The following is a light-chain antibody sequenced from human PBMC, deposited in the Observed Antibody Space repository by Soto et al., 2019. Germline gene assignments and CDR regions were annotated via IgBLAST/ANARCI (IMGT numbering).Light chain of an antibody. J-gene: IGKJ2*01. V-gene: IGKV1-5*03. CDR2: KAS. Sequence: DIQMTQSPSTRSASVGDIVTITCRASQSISSWLAWYQQKPGKAPKLLIYKASSLESGVPSRFSDSGSGTEFTLTISSLQPDDFATYYCQQYNSYSPRYTFGQGTKLEIK. CDR1: QSISSW. CDR3: QQYNSYSPRYT.